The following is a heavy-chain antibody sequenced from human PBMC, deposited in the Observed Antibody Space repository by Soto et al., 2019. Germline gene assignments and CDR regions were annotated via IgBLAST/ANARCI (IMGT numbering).Heavy chain of an antibody. Sequence: EVQLLESGGGLVQPGGSLRLSCAASGFTFSSYAMSWVRQAPGKGLERVSAISGSGGSTYYADSVKGRFTISRDNSKNTLYLRMNSMRAEDTAVYSCAKDLEQQLVEDAFDIWGQGTMVTVSS. CDR3: AKDLEQQLVEDAFDI. V-gene: IGHV3-23*01. J-gene: IGHJ3*02. D-gene: IGHD6-13*01. CDR1: GFTFSSYA. CDR2: ISGSGGST.